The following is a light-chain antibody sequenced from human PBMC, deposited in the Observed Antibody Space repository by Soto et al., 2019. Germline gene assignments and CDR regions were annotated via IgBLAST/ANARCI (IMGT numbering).Light chain of an antibody. CDR2: EAS. CDR3: QQCSNWPLT. CDR1: QSVSSNY. V-gene: IGKV3-11*01. Sequence: VLTQSPGTLSLSPGERATLSCRASQSVSSNYLAWYQQKPGQAPRVLIYEASNRATGIPARFSGSGSGTDFTLTISSLEPEDFAVYYCQQCSNWPLTFGGGTKVDIK. J-gene: IGKJ4*01.